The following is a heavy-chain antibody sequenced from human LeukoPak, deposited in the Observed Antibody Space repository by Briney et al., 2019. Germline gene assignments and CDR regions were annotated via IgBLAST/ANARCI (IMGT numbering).Heavy chain of an antibody. D-gene: IGHD2-15*01. J-gene: IGHJ4*02. Sequence: PSETLSLTCTVSGGSISSSSYYWGWIRQPPGKGLEWIGSIYYSGSTYYNPSLKSRVTISVDTSKNQFSLKLSSVTAADTAVYYCARAPLVVAAGYYFDYWGQGTLVTVSS. CDR3: ARAPLVVAAGYYFDY. CDR2: IYYSGST. CDR1: GGSISSSSYY. V-gene: IGHV4-39*07.